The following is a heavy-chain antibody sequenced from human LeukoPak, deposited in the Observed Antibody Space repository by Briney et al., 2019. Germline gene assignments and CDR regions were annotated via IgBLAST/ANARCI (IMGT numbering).Heavy chain of an antibody. V-gene: IGHV4-39*07. CDR1: GGSISSSSYY. CDR2: IYYSGST. D-gene: IGHD2-2*01. CDR3: ARDRRYCSSTSCYYAFDI. J-gene: IGHJ3*02. Sequence: PSETLSLTCTVSGGSISSSSYYWGWIRQPPGKGLEWIGSIYYSGSTYYNPSLKSRVTISVDTSKNQFSLKLSSVTAADTAVYYCARDRRYCSSTSCYYAFDIWGQGIMVTVSS.